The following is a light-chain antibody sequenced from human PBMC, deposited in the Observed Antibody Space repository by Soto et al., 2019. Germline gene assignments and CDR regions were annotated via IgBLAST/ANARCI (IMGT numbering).Light chain of an antibody. CDR2: DAS. CDR3: QQYNSYSLT. V-gene: IGKV1-5*01. J-gene: IGKJ4*01. Sequence: DIQMTQSPSTLSASVGDRVTITCRASQSISSWLAWYQQKPGKAPKLLIYDASSLESGVPARFSGSGSGTEFTLTISSLQPDDFATYYCQQYNSYSLTFGGGTKVEIK. CDR1: QSISSW.